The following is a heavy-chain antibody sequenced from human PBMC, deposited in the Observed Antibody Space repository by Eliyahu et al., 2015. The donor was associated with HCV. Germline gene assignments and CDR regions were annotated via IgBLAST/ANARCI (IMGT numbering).Heavy chain of an antibody. V-gene: IGHV1-18*01. CDR2: ISAYNGNT. Sequence: QVQLVQSGAEVKKPGASVKVSCKASGYTFTSYGISWVRQAPGQGLEWMGWISAYNGNTNYAQKLQGRVTMTTDTSTSTAYMELRSLRSDDTAVYYCARDLGYYDILTGYYAVDYYYYYGMDVWGQGTTVTVSS. J-gene: IGHJ6*02. D-gene: IGHD3-9*01. CDR3: ARDLGYYDILTGYYAVDYYYYYGMDV. CDR1: GYTFTSYG.